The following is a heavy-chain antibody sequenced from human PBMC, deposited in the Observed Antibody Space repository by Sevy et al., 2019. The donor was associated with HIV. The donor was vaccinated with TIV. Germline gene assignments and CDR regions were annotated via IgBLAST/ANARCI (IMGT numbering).Heavy chain of an antibody. CDR2: IYTSGST. CDR1: SGSISSYY. D-gene: IGHD4-17*01. J-gene: IGHJ6*02. CDR3: ARAMAGDYGDYVFPALPKDYYYYYGMDV. V-gene: IGHV4-4*07. Sequence: SETLSLTCTVSSGSISSYYWSWIRQPAGKGLEWIGRIYTSGSTNYNPSLKSRVTMSVDTSKNRFSLKLSSVTAADTAVYYCARAMAGDYGDYVFPALPKDYYYYYGMDVWGQGTTVTVSS.